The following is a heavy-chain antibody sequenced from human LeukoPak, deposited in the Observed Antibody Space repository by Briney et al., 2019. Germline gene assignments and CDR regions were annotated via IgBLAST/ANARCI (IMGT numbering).Heavy chain of an antibody. CDR3: ARRRSSGNEAPFDY. Sequence: GESLKISCEASGYNFPIYWIAWVRQMPGKGLEWMGIIYPGDSDTRYSPSFQGQVTISADNSISTAYLQWSSLKASDTAMYYCARRRSSGNEAPFDYWGQGTLVTVSS. CDR2: IYPGDSDT. V-gene: IGHV5-51*01. CDR1: GYNFPIYW. J-gene: IGHJ4*02. D-gene: IGHD6-19*01.